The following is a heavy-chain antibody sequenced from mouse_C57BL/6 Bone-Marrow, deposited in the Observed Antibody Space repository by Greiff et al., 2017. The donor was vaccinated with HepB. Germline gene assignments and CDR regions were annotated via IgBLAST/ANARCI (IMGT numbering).Heavy chain of an antibody. CDR3: ARCRYSNLGAY. Sequence: VKLMESGAELARPGASVKLSCKASGYTFTSYGISWVKQSTGQGLEWIGEIYPRSGNTYYNEKFKGKATLTADKSSSTAYMELRSLTSEDSAVYFCARCRYSNLGAYWGQGTLVTVSA. CDR2: IYPRSGNT. V-gene: IGHV1-81*01. D-gene: IGHD2-5*01. CDR1: GYTFTSYG. J-gene: IGHJ3*01.